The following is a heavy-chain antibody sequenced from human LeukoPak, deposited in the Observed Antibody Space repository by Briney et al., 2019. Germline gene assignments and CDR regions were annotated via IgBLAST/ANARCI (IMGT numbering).Heavy chain of an antibody. CDR1: GGTFSSYA. Sequence: GASVKVSCKASGGTFSSYAISWVRQAPGQGLEWMGGIIPIFGTANYAQKFQGRVTITADKSTSTAYMELSSLRSEDTAVYYCASPPLIGAAAGEMYCYYMDVWGKGTTVTVSS. D-gene: IGHD6-13*01. CDR2: IIPIFGTA. V-gene: IGHV1-69*06. J-gene: IGHJ6*03. CDR3: ASPPLIGAAAGEMYCYYMDV.